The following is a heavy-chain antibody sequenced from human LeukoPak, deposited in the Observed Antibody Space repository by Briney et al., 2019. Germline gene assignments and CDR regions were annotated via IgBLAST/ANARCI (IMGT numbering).Heavy chain of an antibody. D-gene: IGHD3-3*01. CDR3: ARGPIFGVVTLNWFDP. CDR2: ISYDGSNK. Sequence: GRSLRLSCAASGFTFSSYGMHWVRQAPGKGLEWVAVISYDGSNKYYADSVKGRFAISRDNSKNTLYLQMNSLRAEDTAVYYCARGPIFGVVTLNWFDPWGQGTLVTVSS. CDR1: GFTFSSYG. J-gene: IGHJ5*02. V-gene: IGHV3-30*03.